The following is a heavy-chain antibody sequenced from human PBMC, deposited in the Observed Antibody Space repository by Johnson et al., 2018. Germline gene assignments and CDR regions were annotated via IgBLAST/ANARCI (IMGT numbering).Heavy chain of an antibody. Sequence: VQLVQSGGGLVKPGGSLRLSCAASGFTFSSYSMNWVRQAPGKGLEWVSSISSSSSYIYYADSVKGRFTISRDNAKNSLYLQMNSRRAEDTAVYYCYSSLWSHYYYYYMDVWGKVTTVTVSS. CDR1: GFTFSSYS. CDR3: YSSLWSHYYYYYMDV. V-gene: IGHV3-21*01. J-gene: IGHJ6*03. CDR2: ISSSSSYI. D-gene: IGHD3-10*01.